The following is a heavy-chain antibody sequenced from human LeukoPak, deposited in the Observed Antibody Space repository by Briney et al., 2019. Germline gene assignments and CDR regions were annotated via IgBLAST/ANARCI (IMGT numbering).Heavy chain of an antibody. Sequence: QPGGSLRLSCAGSGFSFNNYWMHWVRQAPGKGLVWVSRIHSDGRVTTYADSVKGRFTISRDNAKNSLYLQMNSLRAEDTAVYYCARGPLRRPLDYWGQGTLVTVSS. CDR3: ARGPLRRPLDY. J-gene: IGHJ4*02. D-gene: IGHD4-17*01. V-gene: IGHV3-74*01. CDR2: IHSDGRVT. CDR1: GFSFNNYW.